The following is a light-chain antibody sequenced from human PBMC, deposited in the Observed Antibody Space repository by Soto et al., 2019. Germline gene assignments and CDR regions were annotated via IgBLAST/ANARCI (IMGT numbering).Light chain of an antibody. CDR2: DVT. CDR1: SGDVCGYDY. J-gene: IGLJ1*01. CDR3: SSFGVSNNV. V-gene: IGLV2-8*01. Sequence: QSALTQPPSASGSPGQSVTISCTGTSGDVCGYDYVSWYQQHPGKAPKLMIYDVTKRPSGVPDRFSGSKSGNTASLTVSGLQAEDEADYYCSSFGVSNNVFGTGTKVTVL.